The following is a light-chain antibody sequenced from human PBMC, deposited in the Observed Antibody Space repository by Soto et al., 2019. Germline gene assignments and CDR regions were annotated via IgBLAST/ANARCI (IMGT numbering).Light chain of an antibody. J-gene: IGKJ1*01. Sequence: EIVMTQSPSTLSVSPGERSTLSGRASQSVSSNLAWYQQKPGQAPRLLIYGASTRATGIPARFSGSGSGTEFTLTISSLQSEDFAVYYCQQYNNWPPGTFGQGTKVDIK. V-gene: IGKV3-15*01. CDR3: QQYNNWPPGT. CDR2: GAS. CDR1: QSVSSN.